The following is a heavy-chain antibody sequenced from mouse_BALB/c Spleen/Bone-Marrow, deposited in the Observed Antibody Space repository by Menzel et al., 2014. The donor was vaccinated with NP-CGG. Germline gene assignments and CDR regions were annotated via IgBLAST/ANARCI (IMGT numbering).Heavy chain of an antibody. Sequence: VQLKESGGGLVKPGGSLKLSCAASGFTFSTYAMSWVRQTPEKRLGWVASISNGGSTYYQDSVKGRFTISRDNARNILYLQMSSLRSEDTAMYYCARAPQLLYYFDYWGQGTTLTVSS. CDR3: ARAPQLLYYFDY. J-gene: IGHJ2*01. V-gene: IGHV5-6-5*01. CDR1: GFTFSTYA. CDR2: ISNGGST. D-gene: IGHD4-1*02.